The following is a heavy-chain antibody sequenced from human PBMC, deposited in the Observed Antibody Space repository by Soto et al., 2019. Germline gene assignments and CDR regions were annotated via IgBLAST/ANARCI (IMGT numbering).Heavy chain of an antibody. J-gene: IGHJ4*02. V-gene: IGHV4-59*01. CDR1: GGSIISYY. CDR3: ARVGITIFGVVTPLPDY. D-gene: IGHD3-3*01. Sequence: SETLSLTCTVSGGSIISYYWSWIRQPPGKGLEWIGYIYYSGSTNYNPSLKSRVTISVDTSKNQFSLKLSSVTAADTAVYYCARVGITIFGVVTPLPDYWGQGTLVTVSS. CDR2: IYYSGST.